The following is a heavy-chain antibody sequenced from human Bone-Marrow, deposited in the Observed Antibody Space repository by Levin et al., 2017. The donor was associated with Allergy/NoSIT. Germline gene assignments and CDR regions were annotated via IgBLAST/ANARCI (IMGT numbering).Heavy chain of an antibody. CDR2: IYYSGGT. CDR3: ASSKLDDYSNQTPSYYFDY. V-gene: IGHV4-61*01. Sequence: PSETLSLTCTVSGGSVSSGSYYWSWIRQPPGKGLEWIGYIYYSGGTNYNPSLKSRVTISVDTSKNQFSLKLSSVTAADTAVYYCASSKLDDYSNQTPSYYFDYWGQGTLVTVSS. J-gene: IGHJ4*02. CDR1: GGSVSSGSYY. D-gene: IGHD4-11*01.